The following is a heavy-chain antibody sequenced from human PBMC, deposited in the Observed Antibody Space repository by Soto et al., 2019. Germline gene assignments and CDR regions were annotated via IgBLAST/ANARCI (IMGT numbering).Heavy chain of an antibody. D-gene: IGHD2-15*01. Sequence: SEAVSLTCVVYVESFGGFYWSWVRQSPGKGLEWIGEISQTETTAYSPSLKSRVSISADTSKKQFSLTLTSVTAADTAVYYCVHSPNVAVDHWGHGTLVTVSS. CDR1: VESFGGFY. V-gene: IGHV4-34*01. CDR3: VHSPNVAVDH. J-gene: IGHJ4*01. CDR2: ISQTETT.